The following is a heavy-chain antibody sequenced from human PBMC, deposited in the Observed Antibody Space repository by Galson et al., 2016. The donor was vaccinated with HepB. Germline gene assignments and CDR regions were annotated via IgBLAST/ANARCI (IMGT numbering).Heavy chain of an antibody. D-gene: IGHD3-3*01. V-gene: IGHV3-30*18. Sequence: VRQGPGKGLEWVAIISYDGSNKYYADSVKGRFTISRDNSKNTMYLQMNSLRAEDTAVYYCAKGDTYYDFWSGYYIDYWGQGTLVTVSS. J-gene: IGHJ4*02. CDR3: AKGDTYYDFWSGYYIDY. CDR2: ISYDGSNK.